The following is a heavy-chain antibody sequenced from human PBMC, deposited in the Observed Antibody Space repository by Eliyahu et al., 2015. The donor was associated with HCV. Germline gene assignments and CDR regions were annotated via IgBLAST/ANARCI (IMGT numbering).Heavy chain of an antibody. V-gene: IGHV1-69*02. D-gene: IGHD3-9*01. CDR3: ARGRYFDAAYGMDV. J-gene: IGHJ6*02. Sequence: QVHLEQSGAEVKKAGSSVRVSCEASGGTFSTYTINWVRQAPGQGLEWMGRISPLLRVTNYAQKFQGRLTLTADTSTTTANMELNGLKSDDSAVYYCARGRYFDAAYGMDVWGQGTTVTVSS. CDR2: ISPLLRVT. CDR1: GGTFSTYT.